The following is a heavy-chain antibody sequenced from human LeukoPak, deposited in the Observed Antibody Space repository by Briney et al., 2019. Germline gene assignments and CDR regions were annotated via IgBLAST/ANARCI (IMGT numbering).Heavy chain of an antibody. CDR2: INPDGVST. Sequence: GASVKVSCKASGYTFTNYYMHWVRQAPGQGLEWMGIINPDGVSTGYAQKFQGRVTMTRDTSTSTAYMELSSLRSEDTAVYYCARVQPSPYYYYYMDVWGKGTTVTVSS. CDR3: ARVQPSPYYYYYMDV. V-gene: IGHV1-46*01. D-gene: IGHD2-2*01. CDR1: GYTFTNYY. J-gene: IGHJ6*03.